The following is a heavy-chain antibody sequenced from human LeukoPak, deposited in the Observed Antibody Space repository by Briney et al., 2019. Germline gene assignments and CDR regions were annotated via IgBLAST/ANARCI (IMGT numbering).Heavy chain of an antibody. V-gene: IGHV1-69*06. J-gene: IGHJ4*02. CDR2: IIPIFGTA. CDR1: GGTFSSYV. CDR3: ARGGDGYNLLYFDY. D-gene: IGHD5-24*01. Sequence: SVKVSCKASGGTFSSYVINWVRQAPGQGLEWMGGIIPIFGTANYAQKFQGRVTITADKSTSTAYMELSSLRSEDTAVYYCARGGDGYNLLYFDYWGQGTLVTVSS.